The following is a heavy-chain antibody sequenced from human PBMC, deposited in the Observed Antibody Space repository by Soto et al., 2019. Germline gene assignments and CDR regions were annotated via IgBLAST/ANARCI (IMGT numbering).Heavy chain of an antibody. CDR2: ISYDGSNK. J-gene: IGHJ6*02. Sequence: GGSTRLSCAASGFTFSSYGMHWVRQAPGKGLEWVAVISYDGSNKYYADSVKGRFTISRDYSKNTLYLQMNSLRVEDTAVYYCAKDRRGRTWSGYYTGDYYYWVDVWRQVTTV. D-gene: IGHD3-3*01. CDR1: GFTFSSYG. CDR3: AKDRRGRTWSGYYTGDYYYWVDV. V-gene: IGHV3-30*18.